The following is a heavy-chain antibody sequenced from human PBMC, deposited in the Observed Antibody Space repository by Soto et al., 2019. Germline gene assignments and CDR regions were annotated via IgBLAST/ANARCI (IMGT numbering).Heavy chain of an antibody. D-gene: IGHD2-2*01. V-gene: IGHV4-34*01. CDR3: ARGVVVVVPAALYYYYYYGMDV. Sequence: SETLSLTCAVYGGSFSGYYWSWIRQPPGKGLEWIGEINHSESTNYNPSLKSRVTISVDTSKNQFSLKLSSVTAADTAVYYCARGVVVVVPAALYYYYYYGMDVWGQGTTVTVSS. CDR2: INHSEST. J-gene: IGHJ6*02. CDR1: GGSFSGYY.